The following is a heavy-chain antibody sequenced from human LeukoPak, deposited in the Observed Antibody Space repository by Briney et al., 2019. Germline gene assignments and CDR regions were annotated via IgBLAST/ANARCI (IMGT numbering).Heavy chain of an antibody. V-gene: IGHV7-4-1*02. J-gene: IGHJ3*02. D-gene: IGHD2-21*02. CDR3: ARDCGGDCYSYGAFDI. Sequence: GASVKVSCKASGYTFTSYAMNWVRQAPGQGLEWMGWINTNTGNPTYAQGFTGRFVFSLDTSVSTAYLQISSLKAEDTAVYYCARDCGGDCYSYGAFDIWGQGTMVTVSS. CDR1: GYTFTSYA. CDR2: INTNTGNP.